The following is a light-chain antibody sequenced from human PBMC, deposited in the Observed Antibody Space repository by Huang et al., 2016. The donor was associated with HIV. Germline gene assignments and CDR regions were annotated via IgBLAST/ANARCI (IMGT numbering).Light chain of an antibody. V-gene: IGKV1-5*03. J-gene: IGKJ1*01. CDR2: KAS. CDR1: QSISTW. CDR3: QQYSAYSWT. Sequence: DIQMTQSPSTLSASVGDRVTITCRASQSISTWLAWYQQKPVKAPKLLIYKASNLEDGVPSRFSGSGSGTEFTLTISSLQPDDFATYYCQQYSAYSWTFGQGTKVDIK.